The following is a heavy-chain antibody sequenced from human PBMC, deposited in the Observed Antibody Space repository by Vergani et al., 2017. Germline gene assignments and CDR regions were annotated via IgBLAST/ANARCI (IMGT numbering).Heavy chain of an antibody. J-gene: IGHJ4*02. Sequence: QVQLQESGPGLVKPSETLSLTCTVSGGSVSSGSYYWSWLRQPPGMGLEWIGYFYYSGFTNYNPSLKSRVTISVDTSENQFSLKLSSVTAADTAVYYSARGGICGDYLNLDYWGQGTLVTVSS. CDR2: FYYSGFT. CDR3: ARGGICGDYLNLDY. D-gene: IGHD4-17*01. CDR1: GGSVSSGSYY. V-gene: IGHV4-61*01.